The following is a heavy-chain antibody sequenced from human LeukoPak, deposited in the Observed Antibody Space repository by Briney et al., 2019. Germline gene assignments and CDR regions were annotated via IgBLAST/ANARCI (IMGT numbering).Heavy chain of an antibody. Sequence: GGSLRLSCEASGFTFSSYVMTWVRQAPGKGLEWLSAISGSGANTYYADSAKDRLTISRDNSKSTLSLQMSSLRGEDTAVYYCAKDLSLDSSGYFFSWGQGTLVTVSS. J-gene: IGHJ5*02. D-gene: IGHD3-22*01. CDR3: AKDLSLDSSGYFFS. CDR1: GFTFSSYV. CDR2: ISGSGANT. V-gene: IGHV3-23*01.